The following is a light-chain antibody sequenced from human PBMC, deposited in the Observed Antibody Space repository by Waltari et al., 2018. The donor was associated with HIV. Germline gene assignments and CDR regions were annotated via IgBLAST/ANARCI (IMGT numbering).Light chain of an antibody. CDR2: DAS. CDR3: QQYNNWPPAT. J-gene: IGKJ1*01. V-gene: IGKV3-11*01. CDR1: QSVSTF. Sequence: IVLTQSPATLSLSPGERATLSCRASQSVSTFLAWYQQRPGQAPRLLISDASNRATGIPARFSGSGSGTDFTLTISSLEPEDFALYYCQQYNNWPPATFGQGTEVQI.